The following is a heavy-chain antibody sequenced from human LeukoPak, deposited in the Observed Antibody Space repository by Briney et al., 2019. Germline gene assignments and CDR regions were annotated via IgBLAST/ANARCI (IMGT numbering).Heavy chain of an antibody. Sequence: GGSLRLSCAASGFTVITHDMTWVRQAPGKGLEWVSVLYSDGNTKYADSVQGRFTISRDNSKNTLYLEMNSLSPDDPAVYYCARGVEPLAANTLAYWGQGTLVTVSS. V-gene: IGHV3-53*01. CDR2: LYSDGNT. J-gene: IGHJ4*02. CDR3: ARGVEPLAANTLAY. CDR1: GFTVITHD. D-gene: IGHD1-14*01.